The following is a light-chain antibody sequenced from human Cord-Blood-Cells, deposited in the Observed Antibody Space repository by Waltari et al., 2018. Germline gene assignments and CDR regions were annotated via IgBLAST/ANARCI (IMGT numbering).Light chain of an antibody. CDR2: EGS. V-gene: IGLV2-23*01. J-gene: IGLJ2*01. Sequence: QSALTQHASVSGSPGQSITISCTGTSSDVGRYNLVSWYQQHPGKAPKLMIYEGSKRPSGVSNRFSGSKSGNTASLTISGLQAEDEADYYCCSYAGSSTVVFGGGTKLTVL. CDR1: SSDVGRYNL. CDR3: CSYAGSSTVV.